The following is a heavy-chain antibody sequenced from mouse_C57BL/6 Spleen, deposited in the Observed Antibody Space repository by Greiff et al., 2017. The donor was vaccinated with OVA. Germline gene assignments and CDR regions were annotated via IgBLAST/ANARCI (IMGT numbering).Heavy chain of an antibody. Sequence: QVQLQQSGAELVRPGASVKLSCKASGYTFTDYYINWVKQRPGQGLEWITRIYPGSGNTYYNEKFKGKATLTAEKSSSTAYMQLSSLTSEDSAVYFCARPLYYGSSYPAWFAYWGQGTLVTVSA. V-gene: IGHV1-76*01. D-gene: IGHD1-1*01. CDR2: IYPGSGNT. J-gene: IGHJ3*01. CDR1: GYTFTDYY. CDR3: ARPLYYGSSYPAWFAY.